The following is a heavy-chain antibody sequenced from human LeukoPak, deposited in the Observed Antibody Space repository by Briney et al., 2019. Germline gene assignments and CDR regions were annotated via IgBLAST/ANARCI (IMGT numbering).Heavy chain of an antibody. V-gene: IGHV1-2*06. CDR2: INPNSGGT. CDR1: GYTFTGYY. Sequence: ASVKVSCKASGYTFTGYYMHWVRQAPGQGLEWMGRINPNSGGTNYARKFQGRVTMTRDTSISTAYMELSRLRSDDTAVYYCARDYGYTYGYDYWGQGTLVTVSS. D-gene: IGHD5-18*01. CDR3: ARDYGYTYGYDY. J-gene: IGHJ4*02.